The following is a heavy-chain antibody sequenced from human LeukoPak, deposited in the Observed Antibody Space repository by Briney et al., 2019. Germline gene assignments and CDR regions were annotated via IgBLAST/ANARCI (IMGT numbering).Heavy chain of an antibody. Sequence: PSETLSLTCTVSGGSISSSSYYWSWIRQHPGKGLEWIGYIYYSGSTYYNPSLKSRVTISVDTSKNQFSLKLSSVTAADTAVYYCARGYSYGYSVDYWGQGTLVTVSS. CDR1: GGSISSSSYY. CDR2: IYYSGST. CDR3: ARGYSYGYSVDY. V-gene: IGHV4-31*03. D-gene: IGHD5-18*01. J-gene: IGHJ4*02.